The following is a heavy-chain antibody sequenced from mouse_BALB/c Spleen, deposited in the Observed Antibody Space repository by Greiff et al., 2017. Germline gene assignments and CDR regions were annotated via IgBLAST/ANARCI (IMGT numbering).Heavy chain of an antibody. V-gene: IGHV1-69*02. CDR2: IYPSDSYT. Sequence: QVQLQQPGAELVRPGASVKLSCKASGYTFTSYWINWVKQRPGQGLEWIGNIYPSDSYTNYNQKFKDKATLTVDKSSSTAYMQLSSPTSEDSAVYYCTREVLYGNPYYFDYWGQGTTLTVSS. CDR1: GYTFTSYW. D-gene: IGHD2-1*01. CDR3: TREVLYGNPYYFDY. J-gene: IGHJ2*01.